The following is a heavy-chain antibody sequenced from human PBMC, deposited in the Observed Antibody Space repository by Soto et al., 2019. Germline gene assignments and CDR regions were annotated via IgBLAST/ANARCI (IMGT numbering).Heavy chain of an antibody. CDR1: GFIFSDSA. D-gene: IGHD2-21*02. J-gene: IGHJ4*02. CDR3: XXXXESGCAGDDCYSGFDH. V-gene: IGHV3-73*02. CDR2: IRSKSKTYAT. Sequence: EVQLVESGGGLVQPGGSLKLSCAASGFIFSDSAVHWVRQAPEKGLEWIARIRSKSKTYATAYVASVQGRFTVSRDDSKXXXXXXXXXXXXXXXXXXXXXXXXESGCAGDDCYSGFDHWGPGTPVTVSS.